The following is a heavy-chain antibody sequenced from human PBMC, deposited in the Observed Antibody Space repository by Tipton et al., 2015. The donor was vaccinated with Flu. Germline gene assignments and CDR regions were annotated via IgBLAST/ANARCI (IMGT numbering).Heavy chain of an antibody. CDR2: INHSGGT. CDR1: GGSFSGYY. CDR3: ARHLRLIQGVIIVFDP. D-gene: IGHD3-10*01. Sequence: LSLSCAVYGGSFSGYYWSWIRQPPGKGLEWIGEINHSGGTKYNPSLKSRVTISGDTSKNQFSLKLSSVTAADTAVYYCARHLRLIQGVIIVFDPWGQGTLVTVSS. V-gene: IGHV4-34*01. J-gene: IGHJ5*02.